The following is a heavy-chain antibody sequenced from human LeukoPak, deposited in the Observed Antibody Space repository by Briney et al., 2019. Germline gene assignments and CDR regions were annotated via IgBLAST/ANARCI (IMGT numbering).Heavy chain of an antibody. V-gene: IGHV4-59*01. Sequence: PSETLSLTRTLSGGSMSSYYWSWIRRPPGKGLEWIGYIYYSGSTNYNPSLKSRVTISVDTSKNQFSLKLSSVTAAETAVYYCARRSNWGLWIDYWGQGTLVTVSS. CDR2: IYYSGST. J-gene: IGHJ4*02. D-gene: IGHD7-27*01. CDR3: ARRSNWGLWIDY. CDR1: GGSMSSYY.